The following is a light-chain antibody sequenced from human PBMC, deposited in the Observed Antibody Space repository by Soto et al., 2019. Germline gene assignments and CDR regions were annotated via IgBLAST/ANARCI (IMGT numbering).Light chain of an antibody. CDR2: SNK. J-gene: IGLJ2*01. Sequence: QSVLTQPPSASATTGQRIAISCSGSSSNLGSNTVNWYQQLPGTAPKLLIYSNKQRPSGGPDRFSVSVSGTSASLAISGLPSEDEADYYCATWDDSLNGPVFGGGTKLTVL. V-gene: IGLV1-44*01. CDR1: SSNLGSNT. CDR3: ATWDDSLNGPV.